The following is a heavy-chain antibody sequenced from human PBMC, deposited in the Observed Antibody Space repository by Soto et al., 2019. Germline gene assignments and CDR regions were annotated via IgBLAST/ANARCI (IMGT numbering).Heavy chain of an antibody. CDR1: GYTFTGYY. D-gene: IGHD3-3*01. J-gene: IGHJ4*02. Sequence: ASVKVSCKASGYTFTGYYMHWVRQAPGQGLEWMGWINPNSGCTNYAQKFQGWVTMTRDTSISTDYMELSRLRSDDTAVYYCARDYAKASTTGNDFWSGYYDYWGQGTLVTVSS. CDR2: INPNSGCT. V-gene: IGHV1-2*04. CDR3: ARDYAKASTTGNDFWSGYYDY.